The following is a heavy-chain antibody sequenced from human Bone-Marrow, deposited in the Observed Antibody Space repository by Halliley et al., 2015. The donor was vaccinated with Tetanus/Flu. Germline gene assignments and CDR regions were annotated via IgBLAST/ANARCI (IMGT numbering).Heavy chain of an antibody. Sequence: LVGVSQIDTDGSRTTYADSVKGRFSIPRDNTKNTLDLQMTSLRAEDTAVYYCTRDVPNSRFDPWGQGTLVTVSS. V-gene: IGHV3-74*01. CDR2: IDTDGSRT. J-gene: IGHJ5*02. D-gene: IGHD2-8*01. CDR3: TRDVPNSRFDP.